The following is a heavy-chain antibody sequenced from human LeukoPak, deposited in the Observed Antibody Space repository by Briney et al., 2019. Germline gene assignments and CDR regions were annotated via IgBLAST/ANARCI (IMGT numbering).Heavy chain of an antibody. CDR1: GITHSNYG. CDR3: AKRGVVIRVILFGYHKEAYYSGS. D-gene: IGHD3-22*01. CDR2: FIDSGVNT. Sequence: GETPRPVCPVSGITHSNYGTCWVSQSPGEVPEWVAGFIDSGVNTKYADSVKGRFTLSIDNPKNTLYLQMNGRRVEDTAVYFYAKRGVVIRVILFGYHKEAYYSGSWGQ. V-gene: IGHV3-23*01. J-gene: IGHJ4*02.